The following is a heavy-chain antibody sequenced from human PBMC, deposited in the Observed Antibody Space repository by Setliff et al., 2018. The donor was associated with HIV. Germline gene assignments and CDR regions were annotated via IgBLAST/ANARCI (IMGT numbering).Heavy chain of an antibody. D-gene: IGHD7-27*01. CDR1: GGTFTNSA. CDR3: ARIPTGGAFDI. Sequence: ASVKVSCKASGGTFTNSAIGWVRQAPGQGLEWMGAIVPILGIANSAQKFQGRVTITTDESTNTAYMELSSLRSEDTAVYYCARIPTGGAFDIWGQGTVGT. J-gene: IGHJ3*02. CDR2: IVPILGIA. V-gene: IGHV1-69*10.